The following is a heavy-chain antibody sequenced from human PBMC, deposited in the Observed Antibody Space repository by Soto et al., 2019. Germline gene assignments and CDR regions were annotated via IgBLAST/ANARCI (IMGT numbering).Heavy chain of an antibody. CDR3: ASSLGYCSTTSCHHYYFDF. CDR1: GGSLSTDGYY. J-gene: IGHJ4*02. Sequence: QVHLQESGPGLVKPSQTLSLTCTVSGGSLSTDGYYWTWIRQRPGKGLEWIGDFYSSGGTYYNPSLKSRISLSPDTSENQFYLTMSSVTAADTAVYYCASSLGYCSTTSCHHYYFDFWGQGTLVTVSS. CDR2: FYSSGGT. V-gene: IGHV4-31*03. D-gene: IGHD2-2*01.